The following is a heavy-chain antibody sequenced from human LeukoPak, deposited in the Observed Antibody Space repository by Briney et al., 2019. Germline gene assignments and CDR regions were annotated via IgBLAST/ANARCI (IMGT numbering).Heavy chain of an antibody. CDR2: IKQDGSEK. CDR1: GFTLSTYW. D-gene: IGHD3-22*01. J-gene: IGHJ5*02. V-gene: IGHV3-7*01. Sequence: GGSLRLSCAASGFTLSTYWMSWVRQAPGKGLEWLANIKQDGSEKYYVDSVKGRFAISRGNVENSLDLQMNSLRVEDTAVYYCTRGPRGYDSSGAPWGQGTLVTVSS. CDR3: TRGPRGYDSSGAP.